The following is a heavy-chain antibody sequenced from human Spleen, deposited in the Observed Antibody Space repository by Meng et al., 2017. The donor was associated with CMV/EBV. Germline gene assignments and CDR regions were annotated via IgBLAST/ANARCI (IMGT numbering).Heavy chain of an antibody. Sequence: GESLKISCAASGFTFDDYGMSWVRQAPGKGLEWVSGINWNGGSTGYADSVKGRFTISRDNAKNSLYLQMNSLRAEDTALYHCARDLFPRAVADPFLAWGQGTLVTVSS. D-gene: IGHD2-21*01. V-gene: IGHV3-20*01. CDR1: GFTFDDYG. J-gene: IGHJ5*02. CDR3: ARDLFPRAVADPFLA. CDR2: INWNGGST.